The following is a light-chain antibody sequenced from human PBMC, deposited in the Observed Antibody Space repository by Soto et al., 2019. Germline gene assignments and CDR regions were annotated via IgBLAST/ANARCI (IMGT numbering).Light chain of an antibody. CDR2: AAS. CDR3: QQSYTKPLT. Sequence: DIQMTQSPSSLSASVGDRVTITCRASQSISSYLNWYQQKPGKAPTLLIYAASSLQSGVPSRLSGSGSGTDFTLTISSLQPEDVATYYCQQSYTKPLTFGGGTKVEIK. V-gene: IGKV1-39*01. CDR1: QSISSY. J-gene: IGKJ4*01.